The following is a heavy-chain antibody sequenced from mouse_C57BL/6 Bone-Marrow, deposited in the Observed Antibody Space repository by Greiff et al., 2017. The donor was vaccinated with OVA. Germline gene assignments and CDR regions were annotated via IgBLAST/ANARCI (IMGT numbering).Heavy chain of an antibody. J-gene: IGHJ2*01. V-gene: IGHV1-19*01. CDR3: ARDYYGSSCDY. CDR2: INPYNGGT. D-gene: IGHD1-1*01. Sequence: EVKLMESGPVLVKPGASVKMSCKASGYTFTDYYMNWVKQSHGKSLEWIGVINPYNGGTSYNQKFKGKATLTVDKSSSTAYMELNSLTSEDSAVYYCARDYYGSSCDYWGQGTTLTVSS. CDR1: GYTFTDYY.